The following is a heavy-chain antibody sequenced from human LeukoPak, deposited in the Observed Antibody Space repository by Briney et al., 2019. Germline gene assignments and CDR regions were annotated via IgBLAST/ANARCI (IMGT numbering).Heavy chain of an antibody. CDR2: IIPIFGTA. V-gene: IGHV1-69*13. D-gene: IGHD1-1*01. CDR1: GGTFSSYA. Sequence: GASVKVSCEASGGTFSSYAISWVRQAPGQGLEWMGGIIPIFGTANYAQKFQGRVTITADESTSTAYMELSSLRSEDTAVYYCAREPTTGIKEDAFDIWGQGTMVTVSS. CDR3: AREPTTGIKEDAFDI. J-gene: IGHJ3*02.